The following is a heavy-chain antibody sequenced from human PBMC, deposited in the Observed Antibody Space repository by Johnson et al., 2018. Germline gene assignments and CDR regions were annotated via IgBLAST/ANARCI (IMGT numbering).Heavy chain of an antibody. Sequence: QVQLVQSGGGVVQPGRSLRLSCAASGFTFSSYGMHWVRQAPGKGLEWVAVISYDGRKKYYADSVKGRFTISRDKSKNTLNLQMNSLRAEDTAGYYCAKDRAYYYDSRGYYNAEYFQHWGQGTRVTVSS. D-gene: IGHD3-22*01. V-gene: IGHV3-30*18. J-gene: IGHJ1*01. CDR1: GFTFSSYG. CDR3: AKDRAYYYDSRGYYNAEYFQH. CDR2: ISYDGRKK.